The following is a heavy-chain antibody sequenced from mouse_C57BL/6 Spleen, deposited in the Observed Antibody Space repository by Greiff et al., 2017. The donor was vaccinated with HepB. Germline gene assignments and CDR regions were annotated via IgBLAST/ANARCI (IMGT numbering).Heavy chain of an antibody. CDR3: ARGYGRSPDY. CDR2: IDPYDSYT. Sequence: VQLQQPGAELVMPGASVKLSCKASGYTFTSYWMHWVKQRPGQGLEWIGEIDPYDSYTNYNQKFKGKSTLTVDKSSSSAYMQLSSLTSEDSAAYYCARGYGRSPDYWGQGTTLTVSS. J-gene: IGHJ2*01. CDR1: GYTFTSYW. D-gene: IGHD1-1*01. V-gene: IGHV1-69*01.